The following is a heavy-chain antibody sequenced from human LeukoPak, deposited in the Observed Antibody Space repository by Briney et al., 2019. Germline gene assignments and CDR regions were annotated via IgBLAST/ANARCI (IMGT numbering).Heavy chain of an antibody. CDR3: ARDTPSSGFDY. CDR2: TYSGGST. Sequence: GGSLRLSCAASGFTVSSNYMSWVRQAPGKGLEWVSVTYSGGSTYYADSVKGRFTIPRDNSKNTVNLQMNSLRPEDTAVYYCARDTPSSGFDYWGQGTQVTVSS. CDR1: GFTVSSNY. V-gene: IGHV3-53*01. J-gene: IGHJ4*02. D-gene: IGHD3-10*01.